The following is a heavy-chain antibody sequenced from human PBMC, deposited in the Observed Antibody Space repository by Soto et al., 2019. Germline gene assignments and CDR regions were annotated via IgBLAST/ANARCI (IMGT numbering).Heavy chain of an antibody. CDR1: GFTFSSYA. CDR2: ISGSGGST. D-gene: IGHD3-22*01. CDR3: ANYDSSGYYYHRHLGY. Sequence: EVQLLESGGGLVQPGGSLRLSCAASGFTFSSYAMSWVRQAPGKGLEWVSAISGSGGSTYYADSVKGRFTISRDNSKNTLYLQMNSLRAEDTAVYYCANYDSSGYYYHRHLGYWGQGTLVTVSS. J-gene: IGHJ4*02. V-gene: IGHV3-23*01.